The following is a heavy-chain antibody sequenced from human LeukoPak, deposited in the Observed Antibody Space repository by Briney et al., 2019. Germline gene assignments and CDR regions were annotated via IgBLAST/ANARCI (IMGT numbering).Heavy chain of an antibody. J-gene: IGHJ4*02. CDR1: GFTFSSYA. CDR3: AKDAPVNIVVVPAANS. CDR2: IGGSGGST. Sequence: PGGSLRLSCAASGFTFSSYAMSWVRKAPGKGLEWASAIGGSGGSTYYADSVKGRFTISRDNSKNTLYLQMNSLRAEDTAVYYCAKDAPVNIVVVPAANSWGQGTLVTVSS. D-gene: IGHD2-2*01. V-gene: IGHV3-23*01.